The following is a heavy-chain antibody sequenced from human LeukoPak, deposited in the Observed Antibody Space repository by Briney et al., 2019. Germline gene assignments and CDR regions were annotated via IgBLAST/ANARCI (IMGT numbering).Heavy chain of an antibody. V-gene: IGHV4-31*03. CDR1: GGSISSGGYY. CDR3: ARGPRNSDWYSIDY. CDR2: IYYSGST. D-gene: IGHD6-19*01. Sequence: SETLSLTCTVSGGSISSGGYYWSWIRQHPGKGLEWIGYIYYSGSTYYNPSLKSRVTISVDTSKNQFSLKLSSVTAADTAVYYCARGPRNSDWYSIDYWGQGTLATVSS. J-gene: IGHJ4*02.